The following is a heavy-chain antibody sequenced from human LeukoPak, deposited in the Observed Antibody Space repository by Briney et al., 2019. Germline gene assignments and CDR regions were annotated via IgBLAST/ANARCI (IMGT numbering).Heavy chain of an antibody. CDR3: ARGGGY. D-gene: IGHD3-16*01. CDR2: IKEDGSEK. CDR1: GFTFSTYW. V-gene: IGHV3-7*01. Sequence: GGSLRLSCAGSGFTFSTYWMSWVRQAPGKGLEWVANIKEDGSEKYYVDSVKGRFTISRDNAKNSLYLQMNSLRAEDTAVYYCARGGGYWGPGTLVTVSS. J-gene: IGHJ4*02.